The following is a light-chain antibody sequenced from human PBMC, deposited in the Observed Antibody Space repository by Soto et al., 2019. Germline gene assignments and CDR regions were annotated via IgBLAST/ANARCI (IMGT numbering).Light chain of an antibody. V-gene: IGKV1-12*01. J-gene: IGKJ4*01. CDR1: QGISSW. Sequence: DIQMTQSPSSVSSSVGDRVTITCRASQGISSWLAWYQKKPGKAPKLLIYAASSLQSGVPSRFSGSGSGTDFTLTIRSLQPEDFATYYCHPANSFTLTFGGGTKVEIK. CDR3: HPANSFTLT. CDR2: AAS.